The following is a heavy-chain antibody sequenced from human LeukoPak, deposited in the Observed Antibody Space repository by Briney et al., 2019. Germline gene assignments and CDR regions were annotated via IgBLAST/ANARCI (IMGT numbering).Heavy chain of an antibody. CDR3: AREAWAGTLSGWFDP. Sequence: SQTLSLTCTVSGGSISRGACYWSWIRQVPGKGLEWFAYIFSSGSTSYNPSLRSRVTVSFDSSKNQFFLNLSSVTAADTAVYYCAREAWAGTLSGWFDPWGQGTLVTVSS. V-gene: IGHV4-31*03. D-gene: IGHD1-7*01. J-gene: IGHJ5*02. CDR2: IFSSGST. CDR1: GGSISRGACY.